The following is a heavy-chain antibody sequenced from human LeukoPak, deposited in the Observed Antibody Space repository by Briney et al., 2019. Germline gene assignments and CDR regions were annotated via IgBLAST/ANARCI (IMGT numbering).Heavy chain of an antibody. D-gene: IGHD2-2*01. CDR1: GYSFTSYW. J-gene: IGHJ6*02. CDR3: ARETLFRYCSSTSWPDGTYYYYGMDV. Sequence: GESLKISCKGSGYSFTSYWIGWVRQMPGKGLEWMGIIYPGDSDTRYSPSFQGQVTISADKSISTAYLQWSSLKASDTAMYYCARETLFRYCSSTSWPDGTYYYYGMDVWGQGTTVTVSS. CDR2: IYPGDSDT. V-gene: IGHV5-51*01.